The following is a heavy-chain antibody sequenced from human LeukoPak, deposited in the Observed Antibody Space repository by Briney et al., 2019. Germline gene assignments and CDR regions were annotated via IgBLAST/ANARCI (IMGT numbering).Heavy chain of an antibody. J-gene: IGHJ3*02. CDR3: ARTGLQLWSDAFDI. CDR1: GGTFSSYA. D-gene: IGHD5-18*01. Sequence: SVKVSCKASGGTFSSYAISWVRQAPGQGLERMGRIIPIFGTANYAQKFQGRVTITTDESTSTAYMELSSLRSEDTAVYYCARTGLQLWSDAFDIWGQGTMVTVSS. CDR2: IIPIFGTA. V-gene: IGHV1-69*05.